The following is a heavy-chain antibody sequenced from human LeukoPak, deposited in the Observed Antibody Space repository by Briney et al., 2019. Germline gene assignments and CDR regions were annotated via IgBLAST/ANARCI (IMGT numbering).Heavy chain of an antibody. CDR3: ARQDIVVVPAAPGGAFDI. CDR1: GYRFTTYW. Sequence: GESLKISCKSSGYRFTTYWIAWVRQMPGKGLEWMGIIYPGDSDTRYSPSFQGQVTISADKSISTAYLQWSSLKASDTAMYYCARQDIVVVPAAPGGAFDIWGQGTMVTVSS. CDR2: IYPGDSDT. D-gene: IGHD2-2*01. J-gene: IGHJ3*02. V-gene: IGHV5-51*01.